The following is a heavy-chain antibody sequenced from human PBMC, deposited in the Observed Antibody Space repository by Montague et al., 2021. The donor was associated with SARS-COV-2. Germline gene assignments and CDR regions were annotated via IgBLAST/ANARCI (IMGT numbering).Heavy chain of an antibody. V-gene: IGHV4-34*01. CDR2: INHRGST. J-gene: IGHJ3*02. CDR1: GGSFSGYY. CDR3: ARGTGPRSITLFGLIISGHGFDI. D-gene: IGHD3-3*01. Sequence: SETLSLTCAVYGGSFSGYYWSWIRQPPGKGLEWIGEINHRGSTNYNPSLKSRVIISVDTSKNQFSLKLSSVTAADTAVYYCARGTGPRSITLFGLIISGHGFDIWGQGTMVTVSP.